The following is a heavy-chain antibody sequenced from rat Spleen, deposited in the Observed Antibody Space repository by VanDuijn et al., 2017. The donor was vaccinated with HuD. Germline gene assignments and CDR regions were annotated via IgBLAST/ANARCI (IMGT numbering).Heavy chain of an antibody. D-gene: IGHD1-3*01. CDR2: ISPSGGST. J-gene: IGHJ3*01. V-gene: IGHV5-19*01. Sequence: EVQLVESGGGLVQPGRSLKLSCAASGFTFSNYGMYWIRQAPTKGLEWVASISPSGGSTYCRDSVKGRFTISRDNAKSTLYLQMDSLRSEDAATYYCATQHYGSPGGFAYWGQGTLVTVSS. CDR3: ATQHYGSPGGFAY. CDR1: GFTFSNYG.